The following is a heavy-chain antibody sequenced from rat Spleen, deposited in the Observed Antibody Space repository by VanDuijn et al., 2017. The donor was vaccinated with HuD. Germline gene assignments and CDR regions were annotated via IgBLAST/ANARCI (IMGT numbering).Heavy chain of an antibody. CDR1: GFSLSNYG. CDR3: ARHAYGGYTSHWFAF. CDR2: IWGNGNT. D-gene: IGHD1-11*01. J-gene: IGHJ3*01. Sequence: QVQLKESGPGLVQPSQTLSLTCTVSGFSLSNYGVIGVRQPPGKGLEWMGLIWGNGNTNYNSAVQSRLSISRDTSKSQLFLKVTSLQPEDTGTYYCARHAYGGYTSHWFAFWSQGTLVTVSS. V-gene: IGHV2-13*01.